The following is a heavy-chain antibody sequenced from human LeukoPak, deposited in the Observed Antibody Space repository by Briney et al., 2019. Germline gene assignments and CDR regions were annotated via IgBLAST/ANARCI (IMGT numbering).Heavy chain of an antibody. CDR2: IYTSGST. Sequence: SETLSLTCTVSGGSISSYYWSWIRQPAGKGLEWIGRIYTSGSTDYNPSLKSRVTMSVDTSKNHFSLRLSSSTAADTAMYYCARENSGDYRFDYWGQGTLVTVSS. V-gene: IGHV4-4*07. CDR3: ARENSGDYRFDY. D-gene: IGHD1-26*01. CDR1: GGSISSYY. J-gene: IGHJ4*02.